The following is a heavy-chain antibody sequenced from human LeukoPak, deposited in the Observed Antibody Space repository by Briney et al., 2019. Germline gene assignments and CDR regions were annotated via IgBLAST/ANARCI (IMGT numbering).Heavy chain of an antibody. CDR3: VRENHGSFDY. CDR2: ISYDGSNK. D-gene: IGHD1-14*01. J-gene: IGHJ4*02. CDR1: GFTFSSYG. V-gene: IGHV3-30*03. Sequence: PGGSLRLSCAASGFTFSSYGMHWVRQAPGKGLEWVAVISYDGSNKYYADSVKGRFTISRDNSKNTLYLQMNSLRADDTAVYYCVRENHGSFDYWGQGSLVTVSS.